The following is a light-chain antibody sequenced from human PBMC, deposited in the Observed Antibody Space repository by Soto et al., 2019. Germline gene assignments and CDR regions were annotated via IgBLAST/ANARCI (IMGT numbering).Light chain of an antibody. CDR1: QSIRSN. J-gene: IGKJ5*01. Sequence: EIVMTQSPGTLSVSPWEIARVSVMASQSIRSNLAWYQQKPGQAPRLLIFGASNRATGIPARFSGSGSGTDFTLAINRLEPDDFAVYYCQQRNDWPITFGQGTRLEIK. CDR3: QQRNDWPIT. V-gene: IGKV3-11*01. CDR2: GAS.